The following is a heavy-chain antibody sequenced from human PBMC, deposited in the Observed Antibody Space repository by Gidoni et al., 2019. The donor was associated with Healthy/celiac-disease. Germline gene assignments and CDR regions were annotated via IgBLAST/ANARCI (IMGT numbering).Heavy chain of an antibody. V-gene: IGHV4-39*01. D-gene: IGHD3-9*01. CDR3: ASPRFRVLRYFDIQPGYDAFDI. J-gene: IGHJ3*02. CDR1: GGSISSSSYY. Sequence: QLQLQESGPGLVKPSETLSLTCTVSGGSISSSSYYWGWIRQPPGKGLEWIGSIYYSGSTYYNPSLKSRVTISVDTSKNQFSLKLSSVTAADTAVYYCASPRFRVLRYFDIQPGYDAFDIWGQGTMVTVSS. CDR2: IYYSGST.